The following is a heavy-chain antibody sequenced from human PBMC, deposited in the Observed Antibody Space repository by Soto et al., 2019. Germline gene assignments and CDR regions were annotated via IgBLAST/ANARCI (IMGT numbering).Heavy chain of an antibody. CDR1: GFTFSTYA. D-gene: IGHD6-13*01. CDR3: AKDQGSSWYEIDY. Sequence: PGGSLRLSCAASGFTFSTYAMGWVRQAPGKGLERVSGISWNSGTIVYADSVKGRFTISRDNAKNSLYLQMNSLRAEDTAVYYCAKDQGSSWYEIDYWGQGTLVTVSS. J-gene: IGHJ4*02. V-gene: IGHV3-9*01. CDR2: ISWNSGTI.